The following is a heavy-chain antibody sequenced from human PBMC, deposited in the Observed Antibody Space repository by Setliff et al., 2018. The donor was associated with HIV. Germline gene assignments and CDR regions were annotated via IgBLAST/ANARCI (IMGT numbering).Heavy chain of an antibody. Sequence: LSLTCTVSGGSVSSRGYYWGWIRQPPGKGPEWIANILYGGNTYYNPSLKSRVTISVDTSKNHFSLKLNSVTAADTTVYFCARPTTGVGGGAAFDIWGQGTMVTVSS. CDR3: ARPTTGVGGGAAFDI. J-gene: IGHJ3*02. CDR2: ILYGGNT. CDR1: GGSVSSRGYY. V-gene: IGHV4-39*02. D-gene: IGHD2-8*01.